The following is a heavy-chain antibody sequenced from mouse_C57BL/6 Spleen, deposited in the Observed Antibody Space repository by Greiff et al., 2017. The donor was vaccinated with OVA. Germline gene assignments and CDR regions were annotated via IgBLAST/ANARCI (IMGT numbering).Heavy chain of an antibody. CDR1: GYTFTSYN. D-gene: IGHD2-4*01. V-gene: IGHV1-12*01. CDR3: ARDDYDWYFDV. J-gene: IGHJ1*03. CDR2: IYPGNGDT. Sequence: QVQLKESGAELVRPGASVKMSCKASGYTFTSYNMHWVKQTPRQGLEWIGAIYPGNGDTSYNHKFKGKATLTVDKSSSTAYMQLSSLTSEDSAVYFCARDDYDWYFDVWGTGTTVTVSS.